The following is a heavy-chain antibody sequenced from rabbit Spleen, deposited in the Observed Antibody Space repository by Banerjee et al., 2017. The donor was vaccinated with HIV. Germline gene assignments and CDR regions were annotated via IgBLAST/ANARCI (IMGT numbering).Heavy chain of an antibody. Sequence: QSLEESGGGLVKPGASLTLTCTASGVSFSYSSYMCWVRQAPGKGLEWIACIDAGASGFTYFATWAKGRFTISKTSSTTVTLQMTRLTAADTATYFCARDTSSSFSSYGMDLWGPGTLVTVS. J-gene: IGHJ6*01. V-gene: IGHV1S40*01. CDR2: IDAGASGFT. D-gene: IGHD1-1*01. CDR3: ARDTSSSFSSYGMDL. CDR1: GVSFSYSSY.